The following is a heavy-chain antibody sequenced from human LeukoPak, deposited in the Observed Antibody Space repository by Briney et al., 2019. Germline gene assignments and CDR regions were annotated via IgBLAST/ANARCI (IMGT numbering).Heavy chain of an antibody. V-gene: IGHV1-46*01. Sequence: ASVKVSCKASGYTLTSYYMHWVRQAPAQGLEWMGIINTSGGSTNNAQKFQGRVTMSRDTSTSTLYMELSSLRSEDTAVYYCARDQDYGGTAFDYWGQGTLVTVSS. J-gene: IGHJ4*02. CDR1: GYTLTSYY. CDR2: INTSGGST. CDR3: ARDQDYGGTAFDY. D-gene: IGHD4-23*01.